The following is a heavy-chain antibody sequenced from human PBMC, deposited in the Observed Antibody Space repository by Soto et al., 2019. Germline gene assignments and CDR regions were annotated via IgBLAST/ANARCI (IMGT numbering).Heavy chain of an antibody. CDR2: SIPVFDTT. CDR1: GGTFSSYA. J-gene: IGHJ4*02. Sequence: QVQLVQSGAEVKKPGSSVKVSCKVSGGTFSSYAISWVQQAPGQGLEWMGGSIPVFDTTNYAQKFQGRVTITADESASTAYMELSSLRSEDTAVYYCARATTVITVAYFDYWGQGTLVTVSS. D-gene: IGHD4-17*01. CDR3: ARATTVITVAYFDY. V-gene: IGHV1-69*12.